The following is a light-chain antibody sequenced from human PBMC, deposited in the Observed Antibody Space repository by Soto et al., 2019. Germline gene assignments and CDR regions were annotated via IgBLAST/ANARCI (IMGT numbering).Light chain of an antibody. V-gene: IGKV3-15*01. CDR1: QSVTSN. J-gene: IGKJ1*01. CDR2: RAS. CDR3: QQYNNWPT. Sequence: IVMTQSPATLSVSPGERVTLHCRASQSVTSNLAWYQHKPGQSPRLLIYRASARATGVPDRFSGSGSGTEFTLTISSLQSEDFAVYYCQQYNNWPTFGQGTKVDTK.